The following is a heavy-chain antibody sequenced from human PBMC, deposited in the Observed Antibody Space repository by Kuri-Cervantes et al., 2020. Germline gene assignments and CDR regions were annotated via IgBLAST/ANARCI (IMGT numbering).Heavy chain of an antibody. CDR1: GDSINRDAYH. CDR3: ARVRYDNSGYYLIDH. Sequence: SETLSLTCSVSGDSINRDAYHWIWIRQPPGKGLEWIGYIQYSGSTYYKPSLRSRVAISMDKSKSHFALSLTSVTAADTALYYCARVRYDNSGYYLIDHWGQGTLVTVSS. CDR2: IQYSGST. D-gene: IGHD3-22*01. J-gene: IGHJ4*02. V-gene: IGHV4-30-4*08.